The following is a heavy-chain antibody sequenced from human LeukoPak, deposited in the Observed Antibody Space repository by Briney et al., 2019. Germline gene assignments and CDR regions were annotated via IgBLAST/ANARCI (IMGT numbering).Heavy chain of an antibody. D-gene: IGHD1-26*01. CDR3: ARAWESIAGYYFDY. CDR1: GGAFSSYA. Sequence: GSSVMVSCKASGGAFSSYAISWVRQAPGQGLEWMGGIIPIFGTANYAQKFQGRVTITADESTSTAYMELSSLRSEDTAVYYCARAWESIAGYYFDYWGQGTLVTVSS. J-gene: IGHJ4*02. CDR2: IIPIFGTA. V-gene: IGHV1-69*01.